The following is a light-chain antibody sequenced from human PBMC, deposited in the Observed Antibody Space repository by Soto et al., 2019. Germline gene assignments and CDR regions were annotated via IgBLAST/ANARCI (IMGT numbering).Light chain of an antibody. V-gene: IGKV1-39*01. CDR3: QQRYGALRT. Sequence: DIQMTQSPSDLSASVGDRVTITCRASHNISRHLNWYQQKPGKAPKSLIYAASSLQSGVPSRVSGSGSGTEFTLTISNLQPDDSAIYYCQQRYGALRTFGQWTKWEIK. CDR2: AAS. J-gene: IGKJ1*01. CDR1: HNISRH.